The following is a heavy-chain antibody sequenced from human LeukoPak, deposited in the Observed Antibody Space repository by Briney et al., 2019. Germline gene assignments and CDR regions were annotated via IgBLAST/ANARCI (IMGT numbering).Heavy chain of an antibody. J-gene: IGHJ4*02. D-gene: IGHD5-24*01. CDR1: GFTFSSYA. CDR2: ISSSSNYI. Sequence: PGGSLRLSCAASGFTFSSYAMSWVRQAPGKGLEWVSSISSSSNYIYYADSVKGRFTISRDNAKNSLFLQMNSPRAEDTAVYYCARGQGLQLKSGSDYWGQGTLVTVSS. CDR3: ARGQGLQLKSGSDY. V-gene: IGHV3-21*01.